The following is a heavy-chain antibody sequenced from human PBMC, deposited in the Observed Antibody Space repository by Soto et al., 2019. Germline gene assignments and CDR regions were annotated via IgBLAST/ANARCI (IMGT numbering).Heavy chain of an antibody. V-gene: IGHV3-30-3*01. Sequence: QVQLVESGGGVVQPGRSLRLSCAASGFTFSSYAMHWVRQAPGKGLEWVAVISYDGSNKYYADSVKGRFTISRDNSKNTLYLQMNSLGAEDTAVYYCARGGNYYDSSGYYPSPTGYWGQGTLVTVSS. CDR1: GFTFSSYA. D-gene: IGHD3-22*01. J-gene: IGHJ4*02. CDR2: ISYDGSNK. CDR3: ARGGNYYDSSGYYPSPTGY.